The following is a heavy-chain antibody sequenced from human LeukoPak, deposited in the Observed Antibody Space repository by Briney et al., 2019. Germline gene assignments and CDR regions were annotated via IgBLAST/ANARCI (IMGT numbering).Heavy chain of an antibody. D-gene: IGHD4-11*01. CDR2: ISSSGSTI. CDR1: GFTFSDYY. Sequence: PGGSLRLSCAASGFTFSDYYMSWIRQAPGKGLEWVSYISSSGSTIYYADSVKGRFTISRDNAKNSLYLQMNSLRAEDTAVYYCAKDQGYSNYVNWFDPWGQGTLVTVSS. V-gene: IGHV3-11*01. CDR3: AKDQGYSNYVNWFDP. J-gene: IGHJ5*02.